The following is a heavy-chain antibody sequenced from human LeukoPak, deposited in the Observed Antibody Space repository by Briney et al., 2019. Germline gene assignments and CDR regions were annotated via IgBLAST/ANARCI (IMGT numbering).Heavy chain of an antibody. J-gene: IGHJ4*02. Sequence: SGGSLRLSCAASGFTFSNAWMSWVRQASGKGLEWVGRIRSKANSYATAYAASVKGRFTISRDDSKNTAYLQMNSLKTEDMAVYYCTSIAAAGDYWGQGTLVTVSS. CDR2: IRSKANSYAT. D-gene: IGHD6-13*01. CDR3: TSIAAAGDY. CDR1: GFTFSNAW. V-gene: IGHV3-73*01.